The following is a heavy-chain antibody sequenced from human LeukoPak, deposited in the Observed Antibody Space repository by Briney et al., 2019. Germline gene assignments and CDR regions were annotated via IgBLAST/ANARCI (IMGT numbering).Heavy chain of an antibody. CDR1: GGSISNADYY. CDR2: IFYGGSN. V-gene: IGHV4-39*01. CDR3: ARQLPTAAADTRGYFDY. Sequence: SETLSLTCSVPGGSISNADYYWGWIRQAPGKGLDWIGSIFYGGSNHYNPSLKSRAAISVDTSKTQFSLKLTSVTAADAAMYYCARQLPTAAADTRGYFDYWGQGTVVTVSS. J-gene: IGHJ4*01. D-gene: IGHD6-25*01.